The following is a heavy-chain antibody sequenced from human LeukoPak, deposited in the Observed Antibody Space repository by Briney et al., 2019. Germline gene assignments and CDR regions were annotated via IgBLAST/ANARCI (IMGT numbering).Heavy chain of an antibody. CDR2: IYTSGST. CDR3: ARDDLYSYRQGGGMDV. CDR1: GGSISSYY. Sequence: SETLSLTCTVSGGSISSYYWSWIRQPAGKGLEWIGRIYTSGSTNYNLSLKSRVSMSVDTYKNQFSLTLSSVTAADTAVYYCARDDLYSYRQGGGMDVWGQGTTVTVSS. V-gene: IGHV4-4*07. J-gene: IGHJ6*02. D-gene: IGHD5-18*01.